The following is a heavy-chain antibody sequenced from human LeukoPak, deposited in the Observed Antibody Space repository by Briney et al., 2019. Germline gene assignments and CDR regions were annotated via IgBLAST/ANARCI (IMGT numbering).Heavy chain of an antibody. V-gene: IGHV1-69*05. CDR2: IIAIFGTA. Sequence: ASVKVSCKASGGTFSSYAISWVRQAPGQGLEWMGGIIAIFGTANYAQKFQGRVTITTDEYTSTAYMELSSLRSEDTAVYYCARGWFFGVVILSWFDPWGQGTLVTVSS. D-gene: IGHD3-3*01. J-gene: IGHJ5*02. CDR3: ARGWFFGVVILSWFDP. CDR1: GGTFSSYA.